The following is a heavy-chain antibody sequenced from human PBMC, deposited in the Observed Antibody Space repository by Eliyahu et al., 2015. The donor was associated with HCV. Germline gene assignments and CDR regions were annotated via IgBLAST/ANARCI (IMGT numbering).Heavy chain of an antibody. CDR3: ARVARSTYYGMDV. CDR1: GFXFSTYW. Sequence: EVQLVESGGDLVQPGGSXRLSCXASGFXFSTYWMHWVRQAPGKGLVWVSRINXDGSYTNYADSVKGRFTISRDNAKNTLYLQMNSLRAEDTAVYYCARVARSTYYGMDVWGQGTTVTVSS. V-gene: IGHV3-74*01. J-gene: IGHJ6*02. D-gene: IGHD5-12*01. CDR2: INXDGSYT.